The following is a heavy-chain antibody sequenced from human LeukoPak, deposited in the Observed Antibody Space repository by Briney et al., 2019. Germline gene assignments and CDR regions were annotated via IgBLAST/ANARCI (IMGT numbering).Heavy chain of an antibody. V-gene: IGHV4-4*07. CDR1: GGSVSGYY. CDR2: THSSGST. D-gene: IGHD3-3*01. CDR3: ARGTLGYYDFWSGSNWFDP. J-gene: IGHJ5*02. Sequence: SETLSLTCTVSGGSVSGYYWTWIRQPAGKGLEWIGRTHSSGSTNYNPSLKSRVTMSVDTSKNQFSLKLSSVAAADTAVYYCARGTLGYYDFWSGSNWFDPWGQGTLVTVSS.